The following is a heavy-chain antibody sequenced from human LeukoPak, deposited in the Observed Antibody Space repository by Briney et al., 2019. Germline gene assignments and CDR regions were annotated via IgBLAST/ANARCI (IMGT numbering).Heavy chain of an antibody. J-gene: IGHJ4*02. D-gene: IGHD5-24*01. CDR2: IYYSGSS. CDR1: GGSINNGGYY. Sequence: PSETLSLTCTVSGGSINNGGYYWSWIRQHPGKGLEWIGYIYYSGSSYYNPSLRSRVTVSVDTSKNHFSLKLSSVTAADTAVYYCARNRDGYNSFDYWGQGTLVTVSS. V-gene: IGHV4-31*03. CDR3: ARNRDGYNSFDY.